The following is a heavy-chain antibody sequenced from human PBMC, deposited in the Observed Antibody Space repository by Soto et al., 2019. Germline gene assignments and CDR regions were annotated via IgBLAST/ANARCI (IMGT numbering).Heavy chain of an antibody. V-gene: IGHV4-39*01. Sequence: QLQLQESGPGLVKPSETLSLTCTVSGGSITSSSHYWGWIRQPPGKGLEWIGSIYYSGSTYYNPSLKSRVTISVDTAKNQFSLKLSSVTAADTAVYYCARRCEYFHHWGHGTLVTVSS. CDR3: ARRCEYFHH. CDR2: IYYSGST. CDR1: GGSITSSSHY. J-gene: IGHJ1*01.